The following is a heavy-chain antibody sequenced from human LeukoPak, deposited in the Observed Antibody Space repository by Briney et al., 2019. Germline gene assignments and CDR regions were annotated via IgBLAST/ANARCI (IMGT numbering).Heavy chain of an antibody. CDR2: IYYSGST. J-gene: IGHJ4*02. D-gene: IGHD1-26*01. CDR1: GGSINTYY. CDR3: AYSGSYRAYDY. V-gene: IGHV4-59*01. Sequence: SETLSLTCTVSGGSINTYYWSWIRQPPGKGLEWVGYIYYSGSTNYNPSLKSRVTISIDTSKIQFSLKLTSVTAADTAVYNCAYSGSYRAYDYWGQGTLVTVSS.